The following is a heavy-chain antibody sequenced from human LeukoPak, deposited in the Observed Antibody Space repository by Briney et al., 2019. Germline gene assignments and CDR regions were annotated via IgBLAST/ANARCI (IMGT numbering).Heavy chain of an antibody. J-gene: IGHJ4*02. Sequence: GSLRLSCAASGFTFSSYAMSWVRQAPGKGLEWVSGISDSGGSTYYADSVKGRFTISRDNSKNTLSLQMNSLRAEDTAVYYCAKDLDSGWYVWDYWGQGTLVTVSS. CDR2: ISDSGGST. CDR3: AKDLDSGWYVWDY. D-gene: IGHD6-19*01. CDR1: GFTFSSYA. V-gene: IGHV3-23*01.